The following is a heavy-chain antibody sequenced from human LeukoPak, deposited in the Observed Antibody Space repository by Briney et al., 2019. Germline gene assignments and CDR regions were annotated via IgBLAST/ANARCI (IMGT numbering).Heavy chain of an antibody. D-gene: IGHD3-3*01. J-gene: IGHJ4*02. CDR1: GFTFSSYA. CDR3: AKEKGVVGNPYLDY. CDR2: ISARDGST. V-gene: IGHV3-23*01. Sequence: PGGSLRPSCVVSGFTFSSYAMSWVRQAPGKGPEWVSGISARDGSTYYADSVMGRFTISRDSSKNTLYLQMNSLRAEDTAVYYCAKEKGVVGNPYLDYWGQGTLVTVSS.